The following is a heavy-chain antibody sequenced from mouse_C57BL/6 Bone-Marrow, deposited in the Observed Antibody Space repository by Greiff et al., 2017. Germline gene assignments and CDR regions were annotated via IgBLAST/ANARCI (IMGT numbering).Heavy chain of an antibody. Sequence: EVQVVESGGGLVQPGGSMKLSCVASGFTFSNYWMNWVRPSPEKGLEWVAQIRLKSDNYATHYAESVKGRFTISRDDSKSSVYLQMNNLRAEDTGIYYCTVGSSYVGYFDVWGTGTTVTVSS. CDR1: GFTFSNYW. D-gene: IGHD1-1*01. CDR3: TVGSSYVGYFDV. CDR2: IRLKSDNYAT. J-gene: IGHJ1*03. V-gene: IGHV6-3*01.